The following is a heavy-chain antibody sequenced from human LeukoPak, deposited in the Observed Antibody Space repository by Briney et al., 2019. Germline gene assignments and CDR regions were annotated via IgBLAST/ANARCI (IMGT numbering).Heavy chain of an antibody. CDR2: IDYRGTA. CDR1: GASIGSSNGYF. V-gene: IGHV4-39*01. D-gene: IGHD3/OR15-3a*01. Sequence: SETLSLTCTVSGASIGSSNGYFWAWIRQPPRKGPDWIGIIDYRGTAFYNPSLESRVTISVETSNNFFSLKVRSVTAADTAQYYCARQAGAGTRWDYFDYWGQGIQVTVSS. J-gene: IGHJ4*02. CDR3: ARQAGAGTRWDYFDY.